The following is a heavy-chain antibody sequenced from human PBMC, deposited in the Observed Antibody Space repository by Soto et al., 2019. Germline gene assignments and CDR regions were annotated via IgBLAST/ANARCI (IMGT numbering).Heavy chain of an antibody. CDR1: GGSFTSNNW. CDR3: ASRDPGTSVDY. J-gene: IGHJ4*02. V-gene: IGHV4-4*02. Sequence: SETLSLTCAVSGGSFTSNNWWTWVRQPPGQGLEWIGEIYRTGSTNYNPSLKSRVTISLDKSENQFSPKVTSLTAADTAVYYCASRDPGTSVDYWGQGTLVTVSS. CDR2: IYRTGST. D-gene: IGHD1-7*01.